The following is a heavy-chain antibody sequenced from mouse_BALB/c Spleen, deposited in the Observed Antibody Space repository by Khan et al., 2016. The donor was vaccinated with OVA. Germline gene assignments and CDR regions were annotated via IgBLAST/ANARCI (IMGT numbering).Heavy chain of an antibody. CDR3: VKFDCIFFVMDY. Sequence: QVQLKQSGPGLVAPSQSLSITCTVSGFSLTNYGVNWVRQPPGKGLEWLGVIWSGGSTNYHSALISRLSISKDNSKSQVFLKLNSLQTDDTATYYCVKFDCIFFVMDYWGQGTSVTVSS. D-gene: IGHD2-4*01. CDR1: GFSLTNYG. J-gene: IGHJ4*01. CDR2: IWSGGST. V-gene: IGHV2-3*01.